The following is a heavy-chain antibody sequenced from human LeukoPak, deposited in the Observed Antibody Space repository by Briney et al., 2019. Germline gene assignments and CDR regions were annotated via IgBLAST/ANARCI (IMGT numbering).Heavy chain of an antibody. CDR2: IYTSGST. Sequence: PSETLSLTCTVSGGSISSGSYYWSWIRQPAGKGLEWIGRIYTSGSTNYNPSLKSRVTISVDTSKNQFSLKLSSVTAADTAVYYCARGRITMVRGVISHYYYYMDVWGKGATVTVSS. CDR3: ARGRITMVRGVISHYYYYMDV. J-gene: IGHJ6*03. V-gene: IGHV4-61*02. D-gene: IGHD3-10*01. CDR1: GGSISSGSYY.